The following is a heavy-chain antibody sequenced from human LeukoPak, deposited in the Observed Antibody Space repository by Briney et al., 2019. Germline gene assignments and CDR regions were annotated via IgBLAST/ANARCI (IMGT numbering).Heavy chain of an antibody. CDR2: ISYDGSNK. Sequence: GRSLRLSCAASGFTFSNYAMHWVRQAPGKGLEWVAVISYDGSNKYYADSVKGRFTISRDNSKNTVYLQVNSLRAEDTAVYYCARESGHTYDYCDYWGHGTLVTVSS. V-gene: IGHV3-30*14. D-gene: IGHD5-18*01. J-gene: IGHJ4*01. CDR1: GFTFSNYA. CDR3: ARESGHTYDYCDY.